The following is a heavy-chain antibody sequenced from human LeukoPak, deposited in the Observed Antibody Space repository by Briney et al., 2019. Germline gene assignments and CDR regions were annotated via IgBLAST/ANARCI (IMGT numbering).Heavy chain of an antibody. CDR3: ARSADSSGYFREITLYYFDY. V-gene: IGHV3-74*01. Sequence: PGGSLRLSCAASGFTFSNYWMHWIRQVPGKGLVWVSHIKYDGSATNYADSVKGRFTISRDNAKSSLYLQMSSLRAEDTAVYFCARSADSSGYFREITLYYFDYWGQGTLVTVSS. CDR2: IKYDGSAT. J-gene: IGHJ4*02. D-gene: IGHD3-22*01. CDR1: GFTFSNYW.